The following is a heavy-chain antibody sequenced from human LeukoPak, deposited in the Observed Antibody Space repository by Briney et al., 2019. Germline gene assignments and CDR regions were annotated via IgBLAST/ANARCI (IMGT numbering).Heavy chain of an antibody. Sequence: GGSLRLSCAASGFTFEDYAMHWVRQGPGKGLEWVSLISGNGNNIYYADSAKGRFTISRDNSKNSLYLQMNSLRTEDTASYYCAKDLPQYYDFWSGYYGGFDYWGQGTLVTVSS. CDR2: ISGNGNNI. CDR3: AKDLPQYYDFWSGYYGGFDY. V-gene: IGHV3-43*02. D-gene: IGHD3-3*01. CDR1: GFTFEDYA. J-gene: IGHJ4*02.